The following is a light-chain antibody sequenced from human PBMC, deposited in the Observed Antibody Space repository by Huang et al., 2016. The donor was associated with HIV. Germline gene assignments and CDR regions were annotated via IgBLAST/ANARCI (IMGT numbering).Light chain of an antibody. CDR1: QSVSSN. Sequence: EIVLTQSPATLSGSPGDRATLSCRASQSVSSNLAWHPQKPGQAPRLLIYGSSTRTTAMPGRCSDHGYGTEVTLTLSSLESEDFAVYYCQQYNNWPVTFGGGTKLEIK. V-gene: IGKV3-15*01. CDR3: QQYNNWPVT. J-gene: IGKJ4*01. CDR2: GSS.